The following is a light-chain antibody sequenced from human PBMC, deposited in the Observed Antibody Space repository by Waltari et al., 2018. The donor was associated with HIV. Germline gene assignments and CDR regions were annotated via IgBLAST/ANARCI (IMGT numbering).Light chain of an antibody. Sequence: QSVLTQPPSASGTPGQRVIVSCSGSSFNIDRNFVSWYQQLPGTAPKVLIFRDNQRPSGVPDRFSGSKSGASASLAISGLRSEDEADYYCAAWDDSLSGSYVFGPGTKVTVL. CDR2: RDN. V-gene: IGLV1-47*01. J-gene: IGLJ1*01. CDR1: SFNIDRNF. CDR3: AAWDDSLSGSYV.